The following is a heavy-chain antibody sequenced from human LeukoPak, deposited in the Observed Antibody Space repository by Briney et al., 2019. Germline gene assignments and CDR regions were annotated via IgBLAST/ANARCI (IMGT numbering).Heavy chain of an antibody. CDR3: ARDGDSGYSYGHDAFDV. D-gene: IGHD5-18*01. J-gene: IGHJ3*01. Sequence: PGGSLRLSCAASGFTFSSYGMHWVRQAPGKGLEWVAVIWYDGSNKYYADSVKGRFTISRDNSKNTLYLQMNSLRAEDTAVYYCARDGDSGYSYGHDAFDVWGQGTMVTVSS. CDR1: GFTFSSYG. CDR2: IWYDGSNK. V-gene: IGHV3-33*01.